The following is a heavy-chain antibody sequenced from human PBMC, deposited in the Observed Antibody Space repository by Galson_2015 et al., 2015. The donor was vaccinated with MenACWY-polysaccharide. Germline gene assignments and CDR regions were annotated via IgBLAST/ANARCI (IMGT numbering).Heavy chain of an antibody. CDR1: GYTFNNYA. V-gene: IGHV1-18*04. CDR3: ARDAGGTEDY. CDR2: INTYNGNT. J-gene: IGHJ4*02. Sequence: SVKVSCKASGYTFNNYAINWVRQAPGQGLEWMGWINTYNGNTNYAQKVHGRVTVTADSNTAYMELQSLRSDDTAVYYCARDAGGTEDYWGQETLVTVSS. D-gene: IGHD2-15*01.